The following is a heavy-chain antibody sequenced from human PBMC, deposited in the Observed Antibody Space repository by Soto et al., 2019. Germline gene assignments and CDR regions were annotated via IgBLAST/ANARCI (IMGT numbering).Heavy chain of an antibody. V-gene: IGHV3-15*01. CDR3: SSRDIVVFPLPYRMDV. J-gene: IGHJ6*02. Sequence: AGSLTLSCEASGFTISNARMSWVRQPPGKGLEWVGRIKRKTDDGTTNYAAPVKGRFTIVREDSKNSQYLQMHSLKTEDTAVYYCSSRDIVVFPLPYRMDVWGQGTTVTVSS. D-gene: IGHD2-2*01. CDR2: IKRKTDDGTT. CDR1: GFTISNAR.